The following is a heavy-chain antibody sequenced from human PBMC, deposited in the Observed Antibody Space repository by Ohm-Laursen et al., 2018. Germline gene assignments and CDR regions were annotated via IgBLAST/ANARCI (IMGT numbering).Heavy chain of an antibody. CDR1: GFTFDDYA. CDR2: ISWNSGSI. J-gene: IGHJ6*02. Sequence: SLRLSCSATGFTFDDYAMHWVRQAPGKGLEWVSGISWNSGSIGYVDSVRGRFTISRDTAKNSLYLQMNSLRDEDTAVYYCAALRVRYAMDVWGQGTTVTVSS. CDR3: AALRVRYAMDV. V-gene: IGHV3-9*01. D-gene: IGHD3-10*01.